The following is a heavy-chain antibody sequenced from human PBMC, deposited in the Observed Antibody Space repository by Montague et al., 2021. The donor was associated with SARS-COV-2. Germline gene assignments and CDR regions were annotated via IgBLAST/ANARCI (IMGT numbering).Heavy chain of an antibody. V-gene: IGHV4-59*13. CDR3: ARELGYDSSGYYAYFDY. CDR2: IDYSGST. CDR1: GGSISRYY. Sequence: SETLSLICTVSGGSISRYYWSWIRQPPGKGLEWIGYIDYSGSTKYNPSLKSRVTISVDTSKNQFSLKLNSVTAADTAVYYCARELGYDSSGYYAYFDYWGQGTLVTVSS. J-gene: IGHJ4*02. D-gene: IGHD3-22*01.